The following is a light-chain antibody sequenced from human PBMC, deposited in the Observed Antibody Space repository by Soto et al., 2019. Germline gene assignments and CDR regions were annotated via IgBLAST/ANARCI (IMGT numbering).Light chain of an antibody. CDR2: EVS. CDR1: SSGVGSYDR. J-gene: IGLJ2*01. Sequence: QSVLTQPPSVSASPGQSVTISCTGTSSGVGSYDRVSWYQQPPGTAPKLMIYEVSNRPSGVPDRFSGSKSGNTASLTISGLQAEDEADYFCASYTTSSAFVVFGGGTKLTVL. V-gene: IGLV2-18*02. CDR3: ASYTTSSAFVV.